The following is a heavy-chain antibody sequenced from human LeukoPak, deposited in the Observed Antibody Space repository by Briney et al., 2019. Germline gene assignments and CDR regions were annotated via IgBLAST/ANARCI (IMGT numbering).Heavy chain of an antibody. CDR2: IYYSGST. V-gene: IGHV4-34*01. J-gene: IGHJ4*02. D-gene: IGHD3-3*01. Sequence: SETLSLTCAVYGGSFSGYYWSWIRQPPGKGLEWIGSIYYSGSTYYNPSLKSRVTISVDTSKNQFSLKLSSVTAADTAVYYCARDRIGVSLGSYFDYWGQGTLVTVSS. CDR1: GGSFSGYY. CDR3: ARDRIGVSLGSYFDY.